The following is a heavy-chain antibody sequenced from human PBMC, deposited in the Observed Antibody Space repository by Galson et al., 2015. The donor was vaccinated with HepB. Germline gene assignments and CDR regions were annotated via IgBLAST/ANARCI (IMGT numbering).Heavy chain of an antibody. CDR1: GFTFSNSA. D-gene: IGHD6-19*01. J-gene: IGHJ4*02. Sequence: SLRLSCAASGFTFSNSALSWVRQAPGKGLEWVSTISSSSTSTYYADSVKGRFTVSRDNSKNTLYLQMNSLRAEDTALYYCAKDIGVSGGWYYFDSWGQGTLVTVSS. CDR2: ISSSSTST. V-gene: IGHV3-23*01. CDR3: AKDIGVSGGWYYFDS.